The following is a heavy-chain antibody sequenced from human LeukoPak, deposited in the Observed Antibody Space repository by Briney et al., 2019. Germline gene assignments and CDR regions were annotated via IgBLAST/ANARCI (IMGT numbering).Heavy chain of an antibody. D-gene: IGHD3-9*01. V-gene: IGHV4-34*01. CDR2: INHSGST. CDR1: GGSFSGYY. CDR3: ARGARARRYSAWFDP. Sequence: SETLSLTCAVYGGSFSGYYWSWVRQPPGKGLEWIGEINHSGSTNYNPSLKSRVTISVDTSKNQFSLKLSSVTAADTAVYYCARGARARRYSAWFDPWGQGTLVTVSS. J-gene: IGHJ5*02.